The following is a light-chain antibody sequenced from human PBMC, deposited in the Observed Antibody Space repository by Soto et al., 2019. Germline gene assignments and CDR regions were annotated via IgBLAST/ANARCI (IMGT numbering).Light chain of an antibody. CDR1: SSNIGSNY. CDR3: AAWDDSLSAWV. CDR2: RNN. J-gene: IGLJ3*02. V-gene: IGLV1-47*01. Sequence: QSVLTQPPSASGTPGQRVTISCSGSSSNIGSNYVYCYQQLPGTAPKLLIYRNNQRPSGVPDRFSGSKSGTSASLAISGLRSEDEADYYCAAWDDSLSAWVFGGGTKVTVL.